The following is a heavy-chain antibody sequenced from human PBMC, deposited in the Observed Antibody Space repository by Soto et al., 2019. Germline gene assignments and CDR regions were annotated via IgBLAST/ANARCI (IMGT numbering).Heavy chain of an antibody. CDR3: ASRAGQLPYYFDY. J-gene: IGHJ4*02. Sequence: DSVQVSCKASGYTFTGYYMHWVRQAPGQGLEWMGWINPNSGGTNYAQKFQGRVTMTRDTSISTTYMELRSLRSDDTAVYYCASRAGQLPYYFDYRGQRTLVTLSS. D-gene: IGHD6-6*01. V-gene: IGHV1-2*02. CDR1: GYTFTGYY. CDR2: INPNSGGT.